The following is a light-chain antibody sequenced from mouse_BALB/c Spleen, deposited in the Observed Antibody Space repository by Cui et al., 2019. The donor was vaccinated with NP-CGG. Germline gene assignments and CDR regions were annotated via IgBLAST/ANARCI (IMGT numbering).Light chain of an antibody. CDR1: TGAVTTSNY. CDR2: GTN. Sequence: QAVVTQESALTKSPGETVTLTCRSSTGAVTTSNYANLVQENPDHLFPGLIGGTNNRVPGVPARFSGSLIGDKAALTITGAQTEDEAIYFCALWYSNHWVFGGGTKLTVL. J-gene: IGLJ1*01. V-gene: IGLV1*01. CDR3: ALWYSNHWV.